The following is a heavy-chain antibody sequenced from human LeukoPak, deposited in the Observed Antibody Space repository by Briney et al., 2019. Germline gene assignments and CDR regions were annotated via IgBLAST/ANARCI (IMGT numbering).Heavy chain of an antibody. CDR2: IYYSGST. CDR3: ARVKWFGEFYNWFDP. V-gene: IGHV4-39*07. CDR1: GGPISSSSYY. D-gene: IGHD3-10*01. J-gene: IGHJ5*02. Sequence: PSETLSLTCTVSGGPISSSSYYWGWIRQPPGKGLEWIGSIYYSGSTYYNPSLKSRVTISVDTSKNQFSLKLSSVTAADTAVYYCARVKWFGEFYNWFDPWGQGTLVTVSS.